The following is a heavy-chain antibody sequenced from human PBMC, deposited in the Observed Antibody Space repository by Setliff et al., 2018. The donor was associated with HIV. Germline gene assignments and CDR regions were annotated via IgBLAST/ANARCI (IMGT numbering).Heavy chain of an antibody. Sequence: SETLSLTCTVSGYSISSGYYWGWIRQPPGKGLEWIGSIYHSGSTYYNPSLKSRVTISVDTSKNQFSLKLSSVTAADTAVYYCAGRRSSGWYHYFDYWGQGTLVTVSS. CDR2: IYHSGST. CDR3: AGRRSSGWYHYFDY. CDR1: GYSISSGYY. J-gene: IGHJ4*02. D-gene: IGHD6-19*01. V-gene: IGHV4-38-2*02.